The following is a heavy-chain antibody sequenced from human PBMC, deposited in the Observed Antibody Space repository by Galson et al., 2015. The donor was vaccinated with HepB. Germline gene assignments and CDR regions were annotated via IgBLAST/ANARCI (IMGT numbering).Heavy chain of an antibody. CDR3: ARDTYYSDSSGYHQYYFDY. CDR2: TSYDGSKK. D-gene: IGHD3-22*01. J-gene: IGHJ4*02. CDR1: GFTFNSYA. Sequence: SLRLSCAASGFTFNSYAMHWVRQAPGKGLEWLTVTSYDGSKKYYADSVKGRFTISRDDSKNMLYLQMNSLRAEDTAMYYCARDTYYSDSSGYHQYYFDYWGQGTLVTVSS. V-gene: IGHV3-30*04.